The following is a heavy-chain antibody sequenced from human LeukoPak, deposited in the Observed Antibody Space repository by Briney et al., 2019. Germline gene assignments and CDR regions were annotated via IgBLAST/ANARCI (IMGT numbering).Heavy chain of an antibody. D-gene: IGHD3-10*01. CDR1: GYTFTGYY. J-gene: IGHJ4*02. Sequence: GASVKVSCKASGYTFTGYYMHWVRQAPGQGLEWMGWINPNSGGTNYAQKFQGRVTMTRDTSISTAYMELSRLRSDDTAVYYCARGRAPLSDYYGSGSPFDYWGQGTLVTVSS. CDR3: ARGRAPLSDYYGSGSPFDY. CDR2: INPNSGGT. V-gene: IGHV1-2*02.